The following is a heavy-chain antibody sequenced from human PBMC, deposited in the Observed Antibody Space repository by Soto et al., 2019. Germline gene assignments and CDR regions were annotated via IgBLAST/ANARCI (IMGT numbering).Heavy chain of an antibody. CDR3: ARGRGADFDY. CDR2: IGTAGDT. D-gene: IGHD1-26*01. Sequence: EVQLVESGGGLVQPGGSLRLSCAASGFTLSSYDMHWVRQATGKGLEWVSGIGTAGDTYYPGSVKGRFTISRENAKNSLYLQMTSLRAGDTAVYYCARGRGADFDYWGQGTLVTVSS. J-gene: IGHJ4*02. CDR1: GFTLSSYD. V-gene: IGHV3-13*04.